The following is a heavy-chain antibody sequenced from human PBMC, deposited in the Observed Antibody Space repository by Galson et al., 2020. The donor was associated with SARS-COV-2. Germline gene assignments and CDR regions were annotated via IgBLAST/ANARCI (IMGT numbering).Heavy chain of an antibody. J-gene: IGHJ2*01. CDR2: IYSGGSI. Sequence: GESLKISCAASGLTVSSNYISWVRQAPGKGLEWVSVIYSGGSIYYVDSVKGRFSISRDNSKNTVYLQMNSLRAEDTAVYYCARHGYSSGRYWYFDLGGRGTLVTVSS. D-gene: IGHD6-19*01. V-gene: IGHV3-66*04. CDR1: GLTVSSNY. CDR3: ARHGYSSGRYWYFDL.